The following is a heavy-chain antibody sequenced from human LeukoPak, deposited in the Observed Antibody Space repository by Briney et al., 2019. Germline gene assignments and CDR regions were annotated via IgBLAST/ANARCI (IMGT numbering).Heavy chain of an antibody. Sequence: SVKVSCKASGGTFSSYAISWVRQAPGQGLEWMGGIIPIFGTANYAQKFQGRVTITADKSTSTAYMELSSLRSEDTAVYYCARVISNDYDILSWFDPWGQGTLVTVSS. D-gene: IGHD3-9*01. V-gene: IGHV1-69*06. CDR1: GGTFSSYA. CDR2: IIPIFGTA. CDR3: ARVISNDYDILSWFDP. J-gene: IGHJ5*02.